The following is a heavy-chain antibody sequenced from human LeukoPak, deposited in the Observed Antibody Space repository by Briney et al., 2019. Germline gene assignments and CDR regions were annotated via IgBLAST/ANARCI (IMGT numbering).Heavy chain of an antibody. CDR2: IRYDGSNK. J-gene: IGHJ4*02. CDR1: GFTFSSYG. V-gene: IGHV3-30*02. Sequence: HPGGSLRLSCAVSGFTFSSYGMHWVRQAPGKGLEWVAFIRYDGSNKYYADSVKGRFTISRYNSKNTLYLQMNSLRAEDTAVYYCAKEEDYYDSSGPPPRVDFDYWGQGTLVTVSS. D-gene: IGHD3-22*01. CDR3: AKEEDYYDSSGPPPRVDFDY.